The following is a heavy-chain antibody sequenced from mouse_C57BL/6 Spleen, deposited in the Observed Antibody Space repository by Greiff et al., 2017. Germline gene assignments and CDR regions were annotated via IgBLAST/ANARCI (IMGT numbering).Heavy chain of an antibody. CDR3: AVDYDVGYFDY. J-gene: IGHJ2*01. Sequence: EVKLVESGGGLVQPGGSMKLSCVASGFTFSNYWMNWVRQSPEKGLEWVAQIRLKSDNYATNYAESVKGRFTISRDDSKSSVYLQMNNLRAEDTGIYYCAVDYDVGYFDYWGQGTTLTVSS. V-gene: IGHV6-3*01. CDR1: GFTFSNYW. D-gene: IGHD2-4*01. CDR2: IRLKSDNYAT.